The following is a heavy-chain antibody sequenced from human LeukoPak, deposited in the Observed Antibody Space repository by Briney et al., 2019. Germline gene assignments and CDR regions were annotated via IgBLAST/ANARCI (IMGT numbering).Heavy chain of an antibody. CDR3: ARGLPGDYDGFYFDY. Sequence: PSETLSLTCTVSGGSISSYYWSWIRQPPGKGLEWIGYIYYSGSTNYNPSLKSRVTISVDTSKNQFSLKLSSVTAADTAVYYCARGLPGDYDGFYFDYWGQGTLVTVSS. CDR2: IYYSGST. J-gene: IGHJ4*02. V-gene: IGHV4-59*01. CDR1: GGSISSYY. D-gene: IGHD4-17*01.